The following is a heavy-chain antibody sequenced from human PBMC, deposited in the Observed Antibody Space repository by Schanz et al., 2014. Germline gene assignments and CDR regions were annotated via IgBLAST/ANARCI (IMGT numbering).Heavy chain of an antibody. CDR2: ISGSSIHK. D-gene: IGHD3-3*01. CDR1: GFTFSDYY. V-gene: IGHV3-11*05. Sequence: QVYLVESGGDLVKPGGSLRLSCAASGFTFSDYYMAWIRQAPGKGLEWVSHISGSSIHKNYADSVKGRFSISRDNSETSVYLQINSLRVEDTAVYYCARFLARYQYYGVDVWGQGTTVIVSS. CDR3: ARFLARYQYYGVDV. J-gene: IGHJ6*02.